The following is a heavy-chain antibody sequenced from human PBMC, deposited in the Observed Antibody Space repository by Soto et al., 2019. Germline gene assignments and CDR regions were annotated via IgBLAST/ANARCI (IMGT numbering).Heavy chain of an antibody. D-gene: IGHD6-19*01. Sequence: PSETLSLTCAVYGGSFSGYYWSWICQPPGKGLEWIGEINHSGSTNYNPPLKSRVTISVDTSKNQFSPKLSSVTAADTAVYYCARGRGIAVARRWFDPWGQGTLVTVSS. CDR2: INHSGST. V-gene: IGHV4-34*01. CDR3: ARGRGIAVARRWFDP. J-gene: IGHJ5*02. CDR1: GGSFSGYY.